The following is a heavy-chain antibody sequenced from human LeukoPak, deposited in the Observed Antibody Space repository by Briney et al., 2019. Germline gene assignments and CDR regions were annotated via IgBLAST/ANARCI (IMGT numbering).Heavy chain of an antibody. V-gene: IGHV4-59*01. CDR2: IYQSGNT. CDR3: ARGNYGSGSYYVVDFDY. J-gene: IGHJ4*02. CDR1: GDSIRNFY. Sequence: SETLSLTCTVSGDSIRNFYWNWIRQSPGRGLEWIGYIYQSGNTNYNPSLKSRLTMLIDTSKNQFSLNLNSVTAADTAVYYCARGNYGSGSYYVVDFDYWGQGTLVTVSS. D-gene: IGHD3-10*01.